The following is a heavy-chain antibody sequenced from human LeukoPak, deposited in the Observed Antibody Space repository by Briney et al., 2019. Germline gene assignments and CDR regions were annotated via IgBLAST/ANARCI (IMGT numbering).Heavy chain of an antibody. D-gene: IGHD7-27*01. CDR1: GGSFSGYY. Sequence: PSETLSLTCAVYGGSFSGYYWSWIRQPPGKGLEWIGEINHSGSTNYNPSLKGRVTISVDTSKNQFSLKLSSVTAADTAVYYCARGWAPYAFDIWGQGTMVTVSS. CDR3: ARGWAPYAFDI. V-gene: IGHV4-34*01. CDR2: INHSGST. J-gene: IGHJ3*02.